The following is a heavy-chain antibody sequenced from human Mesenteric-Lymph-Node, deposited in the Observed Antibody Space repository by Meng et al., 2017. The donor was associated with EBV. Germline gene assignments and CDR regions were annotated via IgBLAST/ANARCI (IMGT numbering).Heavy chain of an antibody. CDR2: INPTGDGT. Sequence: QVQLIQSGAEVKKPGAQVKISCKASGFTFTSHWMHWVRQAPGQGLEWMGIINPTGDGTIYAQKFQGRVTMTRDSSTSTVDMELSSLRPEDAAVYYCARGNTVTNPLDSWGQGTLVTVSS. CDR3: ARGNTVTNPLDS. D-gene: IGHD4-17*01. J-gene: IGHJ4*02. CDR1: GFTFTSHW. V-gene: IGHV1-46*01.